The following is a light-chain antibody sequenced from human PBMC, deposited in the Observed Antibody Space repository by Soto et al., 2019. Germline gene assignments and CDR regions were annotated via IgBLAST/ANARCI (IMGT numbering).Light chain of an antibody. CDR3: QQCSNWLT. CDR2: AAT. V-gene: IGKV1-39*01. J-gene: IGKJ4*01. CDR1: QRIGPY. Sequence: DIQMTQSPSSLSASMIDIVTITFLASQRIGPYVNWYQQKPGKPPKLLISAATNLEDGVPSRFSGSRSGTDFTLTISSLETEDFAVYYCQQCSNWLTFGGGTKVDIK.